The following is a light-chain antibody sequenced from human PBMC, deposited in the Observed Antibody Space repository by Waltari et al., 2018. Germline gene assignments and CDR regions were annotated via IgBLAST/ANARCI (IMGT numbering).Light chain of an antibody. CDR3: NSFTDTASWV. Sequence: QSALTQPASVSGSPGESITISCTGTSSDVGGHNHVSWYQHHPRKAPKLIIHDVNKRPSGVSNRCSGSKSDTTASLTISGLQAEDEADYYCNSFTDTASWVFGGGTKLTVL. J-gene: IGLJ3*02. CDR2: DVN. V-gene: IGLV2-14*03. CDR1: SSDVGGHNH.